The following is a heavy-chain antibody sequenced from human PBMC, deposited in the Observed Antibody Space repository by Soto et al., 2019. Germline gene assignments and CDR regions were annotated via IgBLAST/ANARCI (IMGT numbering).Heavy chain of an antibody. CDR1: GASFSGYS. D-gene: IGHD3-3*01. CDR3: ATTLLRLFNWFDP. Sequence: SETLSLTCAVHGASFSGYSWSWIRQPPGKGLEWIGSIYYSGTAYYNPSLRSRVTLSVDTSKNQFSLKLSSVTAADTAVYYCATTLLRLFNWFDPWGQGTLVTVSS. J-gene: IGHJ5*02. V-gene: IGHV4-34*01. CDR2: IYYSGTA.